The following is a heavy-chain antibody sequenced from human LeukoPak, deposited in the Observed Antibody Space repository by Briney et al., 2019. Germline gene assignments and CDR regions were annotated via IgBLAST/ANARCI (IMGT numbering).Heavy chain of an antibody. V-gene: IGHV3-30*02. Sequence: PGGSLRLSCAASGFTFSTYDMHWVRKAPGKGLERLAIKQYDGSNEHYADSERGRFSISRDQSKNTLYLQMNSLRAEDTAVYYAAKAHSGSYFDYWGQGTLVTVSS. J-gene: IGHJ4*02. CDR2: KQYDGSNE. CDR1: GFTFSTYD. D-gene: IGHD1-26*01. CDR3: AKAHSGSYFDY.